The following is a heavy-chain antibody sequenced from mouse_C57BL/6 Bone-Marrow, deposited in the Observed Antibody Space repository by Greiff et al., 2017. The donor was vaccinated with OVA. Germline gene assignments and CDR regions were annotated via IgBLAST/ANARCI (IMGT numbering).Heavy chain of an antibody. V-gene: IGHV1-81*01. CDR3: ARWGSGSSYGYFDV. J-gene: IGHJ1*03. Sequence: QVHVKQSGAELARPGASVKLSCKASGYTFTSYGISWVKQRTGQGLEWIGEIYPRSGNTYYNEKFKGKATLTADKSSSTAYMELRSLTSEDSAVYFCARWGSGSSYGYFDVWGTGTTVTVSS. D-gene: IGHD1-1*01. CDR2: IYPRSGNT. CDR1: GYTFTSYG.